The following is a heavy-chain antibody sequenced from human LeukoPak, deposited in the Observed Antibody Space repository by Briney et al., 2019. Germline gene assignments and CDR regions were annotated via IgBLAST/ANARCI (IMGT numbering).Heavy chain of an antibody. Sequence: GGSLRLSCAAFGFTFSSYAMHWVRQAPGKGLEWVAVISYDGSNKYYADSVKGRFTISRDNSKNTLYLQMNSLRAEDTAVYYCARAPSTRLGMDVWGKGTTVTVSS. CDR3: ARAPSTRLGMDV. CDR1: GFTFSSYA. CDR2: ISYDGSNK. D-gene: IGHD6-25*01. J-gene: IGHJ6*04. V-gene: IGHV3-30*04.